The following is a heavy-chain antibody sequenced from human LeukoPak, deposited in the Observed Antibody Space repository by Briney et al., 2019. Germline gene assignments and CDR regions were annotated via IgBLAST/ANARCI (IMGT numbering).Heavy chain of an antibody. CDR3: ARGYSSSLYSCFDP. Sequence: GGSLRLSCAASGFTVNSYAMGWVRQAPGKGLEWVSGISGSGGISYYADSVKGRFTISRDNSKNTLFLQMNSLRAEDTAVYYCARGYSSSLYSCFDPWGQGTLVTVSS. CDR2: ISGSGGIS. D-gene: IGHD6-13*01. CDR1: GFTVNSYA. V-gene: IGHV3-23*01. J-gene: IGHJ5*02.